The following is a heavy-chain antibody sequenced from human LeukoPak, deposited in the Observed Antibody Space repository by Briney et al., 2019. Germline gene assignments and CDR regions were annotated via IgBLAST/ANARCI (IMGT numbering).Heavy chain of an antibody. Sequence: PSQTLSLTCTVSGGSISSGSYYWSWIRQPAGKGLEWIGRIYTSGSTNYNPSLKSRVTISVDTSKNQFSLKLSSVTAADTAVYYCARYYGGNWFDPWGQGTLVTVSS. V-gene: IGHV4-61*02. CDR3: ARYYGGNWFDP. CDR1: GGSISSGSYY. D-gene: IGHD3-10*01. CDR2: IYTSGST. J-gene: IGHJ5*02.